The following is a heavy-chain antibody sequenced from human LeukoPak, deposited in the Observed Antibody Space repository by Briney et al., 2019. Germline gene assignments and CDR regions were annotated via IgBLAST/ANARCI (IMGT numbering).Heavy chain of an antibody. D-gene: IGHD3-3*01. V-gene: IGHV4-34*01. CDR2: INHSGST. CDR1: GGSFSGYY. Sequence: SETLSLTCAVYGGSFSGYYWSWIRQPPGKGLEWIGEINHSGSTNYNPSLKSRVTISVDTSKNQFSLKLSSVTAADTAVYYCARGRPVTIFGVVIIPGYYYYYMDVWGKGTTVTVSS. J-gene: IGHJ6*03. CDR3: ARGRPVTIFGVVIIPGYYYYYMDV.